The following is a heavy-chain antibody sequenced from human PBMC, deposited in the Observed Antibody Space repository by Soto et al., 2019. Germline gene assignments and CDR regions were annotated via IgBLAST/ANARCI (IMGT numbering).Heavy chain of an antibody. D-gene: IGHD6-19*01. J-gene: IGHJ4*02. CDR3: AREANSGWAY. CDR2: TYYRSKWYN. CDR1: GDSVSTYSAA. V-gene: IGHV6-1*01. Sequence: QVQLQQSGPGLVKPSQTLSLTCAISGDSVSTYSAAWNWIRQSPSRGLEWLGRTYYRSKWYNDYAVSVKGRITVNPDTSENQFSLHLNSLTPEDTAVYYCAREANSGWAYWGQGTLVIVSS.